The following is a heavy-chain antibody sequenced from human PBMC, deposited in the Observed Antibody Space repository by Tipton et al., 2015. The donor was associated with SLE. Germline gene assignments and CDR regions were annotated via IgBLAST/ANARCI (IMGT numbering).Heavy chain of an antibody. CDR2: IYYSGST. D-gene: IGHD2-2*01. Sequence: TLSLTCTVSGGSISSYYWSWIRQPPGKGLEWIGYIYYSGSTNYNPFLKSRVTISLDTSKNQFSLDLSSVTAADTAVYYCARSVTPAAIGWFDPWGQGTLVTVSS. J-gene: IGHJ5*02. CDR3: ARSVTPAAIGWFDP. CDR1: GGSISSYY. V-gene: IGHV4-59*08.